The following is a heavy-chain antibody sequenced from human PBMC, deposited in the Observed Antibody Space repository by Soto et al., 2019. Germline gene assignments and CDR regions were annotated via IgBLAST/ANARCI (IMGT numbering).Heavy chain of an antibody. CDR3: ARRLYSGSYYRYYYGMDV. J-gene: IGHJ6*02. V-gene: IGHV5-51*01. CDR1: GYSFTSYW. D-gene: IGHD1-26*01. Sequence: PGESLKISCKGSGYSFTSYWIGWVRQMPGKGLEWMGIIYPGDSDTRYSPSFQGQVTISADKSIRIAYLQWSSLKASDTALYYCARRLYSGSYYRYYYGMDVWGQGTTVTVSS. CDR2: IYPGDSDT.